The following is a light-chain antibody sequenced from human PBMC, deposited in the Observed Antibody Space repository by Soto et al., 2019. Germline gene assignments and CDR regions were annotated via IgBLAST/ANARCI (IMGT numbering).Light chain of an antibody. Sequence: QSALTQPASVSGSPGQSIAISCTGTSSDVGAYNYVSWYQQYPGKAPKLVIFDVSYRPSGVSTRFSGSKSGNTASLTISGLQAGDEADYYCKSFTTSDTYVFGTGTKVTVL. CDR2: DVS. CDR1: SSDVGAYNY. CDR3: KSFTTSDTYV. V-gene: IGLV2-14*03. J-gene: IGLJ1*01.